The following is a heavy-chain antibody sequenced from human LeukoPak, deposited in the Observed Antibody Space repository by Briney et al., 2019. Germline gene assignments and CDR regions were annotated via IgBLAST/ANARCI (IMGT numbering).Heavy chain of an antibody. CDR3: ARDYLPDYDFWSGYPTPFDY. Sequence: RASVKVSCKASGYTFSRYFMHWVRQAPGQGLEWIGTINPSDTSTNFAQKFQGRVIMTRDTVTSTVHMELSSLRSEDTAVYYCARDYLPDYDFWSGYPTPFDYWGQGTLVTVSS. J-gene: IGHJ4*02. V-gene: IGHV1-46*01. CDR2: INPSDTST. D-gene: IGHD3-3*01. CDR1: GYTFSRYF.